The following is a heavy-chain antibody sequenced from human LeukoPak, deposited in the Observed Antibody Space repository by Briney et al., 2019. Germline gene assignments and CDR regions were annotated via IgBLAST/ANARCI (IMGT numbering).Heavy chain of an antibody. J-gene: IGHJ4*02. D-gene: IGHD2-2*01. CDR2: ISAYNGNA. CDR3: ARALTGGYCSSTSCYRGGFDY. CDR1: GYTFTSYG. V-gene: IGHV1-18*01. Sequence: GASVKVSCKASGYTFTSYGISWVRQAPGQGLVLMGWISAYNGNANYAQELQGRVTMTTDTSTSTAYMELRSLRSDDTAVYYCARALTGGYCSSTSCYRGGFDYWGQGTLVTVSS.